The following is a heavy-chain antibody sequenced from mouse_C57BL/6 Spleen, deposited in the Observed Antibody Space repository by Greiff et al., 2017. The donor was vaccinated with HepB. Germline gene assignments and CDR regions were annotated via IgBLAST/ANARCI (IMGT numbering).Heavy chain of an antibody. D-gene: IGHD1-1*01. CDR1: GYTFTSYW. J-gene: IGHJ2*01. Sequence: QVQLQQPGAELVKPGASVKMSCKASGYTFTSYWITWVKQRPGQGLEWIGDIYPGSGSTNYNEKFKSKATLTVDTSSSTAYMQLSSLTSEDSAVYYCATPPITTVVGAPGYWGQGTTLTVSS. CDR3: ATPPITTVVGAPGY. CDR2: IYPGSGST. V-gene: IGHV1-55*01.